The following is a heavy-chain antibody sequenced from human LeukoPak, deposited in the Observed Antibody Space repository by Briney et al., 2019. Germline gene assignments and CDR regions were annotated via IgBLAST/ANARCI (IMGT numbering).Heavy chain of an antibody. Sequence: ASVKVSCKASGYTFTGYYMHWVRQAPGQGLEWMGIINPSGGSTSYAQKFQGRVTMTRDMSTSTVYMELSSLRSEDTAVYYCARDQHRAEYGSGSYYRGALDYWGQGTLVTVSS. D-gene: IGHD3-10*01. CDR1: GYTFTGYY. J-gene: IGHJ4*02. V-gene: IGHV1-46*01. CDR3: ARDQHRAEYGSGSYYRGALDY. CDR2: INPSGGST.